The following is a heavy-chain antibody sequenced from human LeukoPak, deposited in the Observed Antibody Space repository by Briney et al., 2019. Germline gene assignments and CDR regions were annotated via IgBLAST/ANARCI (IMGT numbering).Heavy chain of an antibody. Sequence: GGSLRLSCAASGFXFSSYSMNWVRQAPGKGLEWVSSISSSSSYIYYADSVKGRFTISRDNAKNSLYLQMNSLRAEDTAVYYCARNHGDPLFDYWGQGTLVTVSS. CDR2: ISSSSSYI. J-gene: IGHJ4*02. CDR3: ARNHGDPLFDY. D-gene: IGHD4-17*01. CDR1: GFXFSSYS. V-gene: IGHV3-21*01.